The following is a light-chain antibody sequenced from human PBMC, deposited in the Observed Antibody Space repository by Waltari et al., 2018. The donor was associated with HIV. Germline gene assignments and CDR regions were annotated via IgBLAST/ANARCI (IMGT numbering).Light chain of an antibody. J-gene: IGKJ2*01. Sequence: DIQMTQSPSSLSASVGDRVTITCRASQTISSYLNWYQQKPGKAPMLLIYGASTLHSGVPSRFSGSGSGTDFTLIISSLQPEDFATYYCQQSYSTPRTFGQGTKLEIK. CDR3: QQSYSTPRT. V-gene: IGKV1-39*01. CDR2: GAS. CDR1: QTISSY.